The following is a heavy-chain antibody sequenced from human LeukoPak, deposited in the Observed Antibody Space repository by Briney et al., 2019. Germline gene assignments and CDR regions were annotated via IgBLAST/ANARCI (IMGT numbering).Heavy chain of an antibody. CDR1: GVSISTSEW. D-gene: IGHD3-9*01. CDR3: GKTDIYFNPIDY. CDR2: IHRDGRT. Sequence: SETLSLTCAVSGVSISTSEWCFWVRQPPGQGLEWIGEIHRDGRTRYNPSLTSRVTMSMDYSKNQFSLNVRFVTAADTAIYYCGKTDIYFNPIDYWGPGSLVTVSS. J-gene: IGHJ4*02. V-gene: IGHV4-4*02.